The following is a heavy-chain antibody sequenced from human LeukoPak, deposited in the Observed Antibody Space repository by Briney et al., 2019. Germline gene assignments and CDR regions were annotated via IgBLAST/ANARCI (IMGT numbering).Heavy chain of an antibody. D-gene: IGHD3-10*01. Sequence: SGGSLRLSCAASGFTFSSYAMSWVRQAPGKGLEWVSAISGSGGSTYYADSVKGRFTISRDNSKNTLYLQMNSLRAEDTAVYYCAKKPPTADYYGSGSYYYYYYYYMDVWGKGTPVTVSS. CDR1: GFTFSSYA. CDR2: ISGSGGST. CDR3: AKKPPTADYYGSGSYYYYYYYYMDV. V-gene: IGHV3-23*01. J-gene: IGHJ6*03.